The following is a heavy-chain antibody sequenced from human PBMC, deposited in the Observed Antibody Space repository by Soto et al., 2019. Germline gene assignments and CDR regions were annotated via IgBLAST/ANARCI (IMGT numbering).Heavy chain of an antibody. Sequence: GGSLRLSCAASGFTFSSYAMSWVRQAPGKGLEWVSAISGSGGSTYYADSVKGRFTISRDNSKNTLYLQMNSMRAEDTAVYYCEKDNVKYYYDSSGYYGHFQHWGQGT. J-gene: IGHJ1*01. V-gene: IGHV3-23*01. CDR2: ISGSGGST. CDR3: EKDNVKYYYDSSGYYGHFQH. D-gene: IGHD3-22*01. CDR1: GFTFSSYA.